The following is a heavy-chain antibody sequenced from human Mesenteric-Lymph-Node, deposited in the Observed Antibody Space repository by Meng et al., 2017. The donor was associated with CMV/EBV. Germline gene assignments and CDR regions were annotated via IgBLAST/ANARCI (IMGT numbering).Heavy chain of an antibody. CDR2: IYHSGTT. J-gene: IGHJ4*02. Sequence: SETLSLTCTVSGGSISSSSYYWGWIRQPPGKGLEWIGYIYHSGTTYYNPSLESRLTISLDTSKNQFSLKLSSVTAADTAVYYCARGLYDSSLTWGQGTLVTVSS. CDR1: GGSISSSSYY. CDR3: ARGLYDSSLT. D-gene: IGHD3-22*01. V-gene: IGHV4-61*05.